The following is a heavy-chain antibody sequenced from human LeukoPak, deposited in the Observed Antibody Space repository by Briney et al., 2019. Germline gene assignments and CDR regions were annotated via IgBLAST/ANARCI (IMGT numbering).Heavy chain of an antibody. V-gene: IGHV1-18*01. D-gene: IGHD2-15*01. Sequence: ASVKVSCKASGYTFTSYGISWVRQAPGQGLEWMGWISAYNGNTNYAQKLRGRVTMTTDTSTSTAYMELRSLRSDDTAVYYCARDCSGGSCSLTPYYYYGMDVWGQGTTVTVSS. CDR3: ARDCSGGSCSLTPYYYYGMDV. J-gene: IGHJ6*02. CDR1: GYTFTSYG. CDR2: ISAYNGNT.